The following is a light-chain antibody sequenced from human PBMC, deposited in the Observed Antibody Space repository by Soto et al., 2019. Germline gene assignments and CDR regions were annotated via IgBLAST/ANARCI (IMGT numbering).Light chain of an antibody. J-gene: IGKJ4*01. CDR1: QSVSSK. V-gene: IGKV3-11*01. Sequence: EIAMTQSPATLSVSPGERATLSCRASQSVSSKLAWYQQKPGQAPRLLIYDASTRATGIPARFSGSGSGTDFTLTISSLEPEDFAVYYCQQRSNWLTFGGGTKVEIK. CDR2: DAS. CDR3: QQRSNWLT.